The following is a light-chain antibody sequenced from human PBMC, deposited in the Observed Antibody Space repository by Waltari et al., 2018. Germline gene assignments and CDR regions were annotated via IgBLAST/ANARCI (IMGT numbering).Light chain of an antibody. CDR1: SSTIGAGYD. CDR2: RDD. Sequence: QSVLTQPPSVSGAPGQSVTISCTGSSSTIGAGYDVHWYQQIPGSAPKVLIYRDDNRPSGVPGRFSGSKSGTSASLSVTGLHSEDEADYFCQSYDRDLNAVLFGGGTKLTVL. V-gene: IGLV1-40*01. J-gene: IGLJ3*02. CDR3: QSYDRDLNAVL.